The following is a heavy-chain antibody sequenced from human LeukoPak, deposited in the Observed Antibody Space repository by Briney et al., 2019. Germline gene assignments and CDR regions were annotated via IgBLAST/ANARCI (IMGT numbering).Heavy chain of an antibody. Sequence: GGSLRLSCAASGFTFSSYAMHWVRQAPGKGLEYVSAISSNGGSTYYANSVKGRFTISRDNSKNTLYLQMGSLRAEDMAVYYCARYSSGWLRGFDYWGQGPRSPSPQ. CDR1: GFTFSSYA. CDR3: ARYSSGWLRGFDY. J-gene: IGHJ4*02. D-gene: IGHD6-19*01. V-gene: IGHV3-64*01. CDR2: ISSNGGST.